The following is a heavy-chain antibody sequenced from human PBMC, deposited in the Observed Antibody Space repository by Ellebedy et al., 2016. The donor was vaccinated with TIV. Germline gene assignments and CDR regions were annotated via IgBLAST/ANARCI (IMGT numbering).Heavy chain of an antibody. J-gene: IGHJ4*02. V-gene: IGHV4-59*08. CDR2: VYNSGST. D-gene: IGHD2-15*01. CDR1: GGSISSYY. Sequence: MPSETLSLTCTVSGGSISSYYWSWIRQPPGKGLEWIGYVYNSGSTSYNPSLKSRVTISVDMSKRQFSLELSSVTAADTAVYYCARGYCSGGSCLLDYWGQGTLVTVSS. CDR3: ARGYCSGGSCLLDY.